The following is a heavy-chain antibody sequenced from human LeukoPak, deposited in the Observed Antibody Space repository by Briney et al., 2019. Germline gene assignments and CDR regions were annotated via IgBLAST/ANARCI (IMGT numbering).Heavy chain of an antibody. CDR1: GFTFSNSG. Sequence: PGRSLRLSCAASGFTFSNSGMHWGRQAPGKGLEWVAIISYDGSDEYSADSVRGRFIISRYNSNNTLYLQMNKLRAEDTALYYCAKDRSSSWAIDYWGQGTLVTVSS. J-gene: IGHJ4*02. V-gene: IGHV3-30*18. CDR2: ISYDGSDE. CDR3: AKDRSSSWAIDY. D-gene: IGHD6-13*01.